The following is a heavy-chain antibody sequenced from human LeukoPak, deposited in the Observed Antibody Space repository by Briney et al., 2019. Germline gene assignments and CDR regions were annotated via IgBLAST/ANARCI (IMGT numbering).Heavy chain of an antibody. CDR2: INGAGDNT. CDR3: AKVTVCYGCYFDY. J-gene: IGHJ4*02. D-gene: IGHD3-16*01. CDR1: GYTFSSHG. Sequence: GGSLRLSCAASGYTFSSHGMTWVRQAPGKGLEWVSTINGAGDNTNYAGTVKGRFTISRDNSKNTVYLQMNSLRAEDTAIYYCAKVTVCYGCYFDYWGQGTLVTVSS. V-gene: IGHV3-23*01.